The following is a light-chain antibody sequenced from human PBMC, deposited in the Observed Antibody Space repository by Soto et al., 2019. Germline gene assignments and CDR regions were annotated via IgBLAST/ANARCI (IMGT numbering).Light chain of an antibody. CDR3: QQYNSWVT. CDR1: QSISTT. CDR2: GAS. J-gene: IGKJ4*01. V-gene: IGKV3-15*01. Sequence: EIVLTQSLVTLSVSPGERATLSCRASQSISTTLVWYQQKPGQAPRLLIYGASTRATGVPARFSGSGSGTEFTLTISSLQSEDFAVYYCQQYNSWVTFGGGTKVEIK.